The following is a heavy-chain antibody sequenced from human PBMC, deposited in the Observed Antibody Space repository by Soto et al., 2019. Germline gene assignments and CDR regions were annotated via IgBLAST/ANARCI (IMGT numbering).Heavy chain of an antibody. CDR3: ARYVDTAMVTPGFDY. J-gene: IGHJ4*02. V-gene: IGHV4-31*03. Sequence: SETLSLTCTVSGGSISSGGYYWSWIRQHPGKGLEWIGYIYYSGSTYYNPSLKSRVTISVDTSKNQFSLKLSSVTAADTAVYYCARYVDTAMVTPGFDYWGQGTLVTVSS. D-gene: IGHD5-18*01. CDR2: IYYSGST. CDR1: GGSISSGGYY.